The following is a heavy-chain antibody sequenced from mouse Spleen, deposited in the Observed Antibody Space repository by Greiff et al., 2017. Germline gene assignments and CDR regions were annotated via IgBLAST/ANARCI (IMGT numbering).Heavy chain of an antibody. Sequence: DVQLVESGPGLVKPSQSLSLTCSVTGYSITSGYYWNWIRQFPGNKLEWMGYISYDGSNNYNPSLKNRISITRDTSKNQFFLKLNSVTTEDTATYYCARAHGLYGNYDYYAMDYWGQGTSVTVSS. V-gene: IGHV3-6*01. CDR2: ISYDGSN. J-gene: IGHJ4*01. CDR1: GYSITSGYY. D-gene: IGHD2-1*01. CDR3: ARAHGLYGNYDYYAMDY.